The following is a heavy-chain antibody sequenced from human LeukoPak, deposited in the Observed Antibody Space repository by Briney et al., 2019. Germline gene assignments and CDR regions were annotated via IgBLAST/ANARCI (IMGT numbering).Heavy chain of an antibody. Sequence: GASVKVSCMSSGYTFTNFYMHWLRQAPGQGLEWMGVFIPILGTANSTQKFQDRVTITADISTNTVYMELSSLRSEDTAVYFCAGIPVFGVVLHQEPVWGKGTTVTVSS. D-gene: IGHD3-3*01. CDR1: GYTFTNFY. CDR2: FIPILGTA. J-gene: IGHJ6*04. V-gene: IGHV1-69*10. CDR3: AGIPVFGVVLHQEPV.